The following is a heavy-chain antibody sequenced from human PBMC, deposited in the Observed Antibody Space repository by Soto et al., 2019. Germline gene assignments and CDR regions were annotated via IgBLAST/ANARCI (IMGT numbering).Heavy chain of an antibody. CDR3: ARRDYDILTGYYMFDAFDI. CDR1: GFTFSSYG. V-gene: IGHV3-33*01. D-gene: IGHD3-9*01. J-gene: IGHJ3*02. CDR2: IWYDGSNK. Sequence: ESGGGVVQPGRSLRLSCAASGFTFSSYGMHRVRQAPGKGLEWVAVIWYDGSNKYYADSVKGRFTISRDNSKNTLYLQMNSLRAEDTAVYYCARRDYDILTGYYMFDAFDIWGQGTMVTVSS.